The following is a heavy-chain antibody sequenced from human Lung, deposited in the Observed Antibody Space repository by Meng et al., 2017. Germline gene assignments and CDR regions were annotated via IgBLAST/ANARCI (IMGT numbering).Heavy chain of an antibody. CDR3: SGHIDY. CDR1: GFTFSNAY. D-gene: IGHD5-12*01. Sequence: VRLVESGGGLVKPGGSLSLSCEGSGFTFSNAYMTWVRQVPGKRLEWVGRIKSKPDGETIDYAAPVKGRFTISRDDSKNTVYLQMNSLKTEDTAVYYCSGHIDYWGQGTLVTVSS. V-gene: IGHV3-15*01. J-gene: IGHJ4*02. CDR2: IKSKPDGETI.